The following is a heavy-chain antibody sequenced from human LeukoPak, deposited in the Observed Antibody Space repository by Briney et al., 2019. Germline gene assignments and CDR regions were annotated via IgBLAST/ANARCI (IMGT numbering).Heavy chain of an antibody. V-gene: IGHV4-34*01. Sequence: PSETLSLTCAVYGGSFSGYYWSWIRQPPGKGLEWIGSIYYSGSTYYNPSLKSRVTISVDTSKNQFSLKLSSVTAADTAVYYCAREATVTTNSGFDYWGQGTLVTVSS. CDR2: IYYSGST. CDR1: GGSFSGYY. CDR3: AREATVTTNSGFDY. D-gene: IGHD4-17*01. J-gene: IGHJ4*02.